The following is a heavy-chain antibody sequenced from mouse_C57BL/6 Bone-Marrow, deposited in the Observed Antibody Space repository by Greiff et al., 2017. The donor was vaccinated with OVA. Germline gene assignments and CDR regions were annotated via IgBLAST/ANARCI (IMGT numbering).Heavy chain of an antibody. Sequence: EVQLQQSGTVLARPGASVKMSCKTSGYTFTSYWMHWVKQRPGQGLEWLGAIYPGNSDTSSNQKFKGKAKLTAFTSASTAYMELSSLTNEDSAVYYCTRGGTPISYGFAYWGQGTLVTVSA. CDR1: GYTFTSYW. D-gene: IGHD2-1*01. V-gene: IGHV1-5*01. CDR2: IYPGNSDT. CDR3: TRGGTPISYGFAY. J-gene: IGHJ3*01.